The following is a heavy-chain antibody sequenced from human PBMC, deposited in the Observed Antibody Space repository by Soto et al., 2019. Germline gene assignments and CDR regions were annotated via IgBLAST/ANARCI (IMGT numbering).Heavy chain of an antibody. J-gene: IGHJ6*02. V-gene: IGHV1-69*01. CDR3: ARENGSNYYYYGMDV. CDR2: IIPIFGTA. CDR1: GGTFSSYA. Sequence: QVQLVQSGAEVKKPGSSVKVSCKASGGTFSSYAISWVRQAPGQGLEWMGGIIPIFGTANYAQKFQGRVTITAEESTSKAYMELSSLRSEDTAVYYCARENGSNYYYYGMDVWGLGSTVTGSS. D-gene: IGHD1-1*01.